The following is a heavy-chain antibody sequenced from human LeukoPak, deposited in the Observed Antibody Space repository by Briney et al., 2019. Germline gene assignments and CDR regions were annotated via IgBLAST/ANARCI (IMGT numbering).Heavy chain of an antibody. J-gene: IGHJ4*02. CDR2: IRYDGSNK. V-gene: IGHV3-30*02. Sequence: WGSLSLTCAASGFTFSSYGMHWVRQAPGKGLEWVAFIRYDGSNKYYAAYVKGRFTISRDNSKNTLYLQMNSLRAEDTAVYYCATRNYYDSSGQRDYWGQGTLVTVSS. CDR1: GFTFSSYG. D-gene: IGHD3-22*01. CDR3: ATRNYYDSSGQRDY.